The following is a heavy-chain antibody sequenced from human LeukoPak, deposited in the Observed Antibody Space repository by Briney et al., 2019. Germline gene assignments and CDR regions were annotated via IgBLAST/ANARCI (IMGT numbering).Heavy chain of an antibody. CDR2: ISAYNGNT. CDR3: ARGPQENLAWLTAFSAFDI. J-gene: IGHJ3*02. Sequence: ASVKVSCKTSGYTFTSYGISWVRQAPGQGLEWMGWISAYNGNTNYAQKVQGRVTMTTDTSTSTAYMELRSLRSDDTAVYYCARGPQENLAWLTAFSAFDIWGQGTMVTVSS. D-gene: IGHD6-19*01. V-gene: IGHV1-18*01. CDR1: GYTFTSYG.